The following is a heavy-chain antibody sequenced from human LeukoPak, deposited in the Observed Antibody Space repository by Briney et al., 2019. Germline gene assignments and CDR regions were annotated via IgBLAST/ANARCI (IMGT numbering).Heavy chain of an antibody. Sequence: GESLKISCKGSGYIFPRYWIGWVRQMPGKGLEWMGIIFPGDSDTRYSPSFQGQVTISVDKSITTAFLRWNSLKASDTATYYCVRHYDSTPYGTRNSMVYPDFWGQGTLVTVSS. CDR1: GYIFPRYW. D-gene: IGHD3-22*01. V-gene: IGHV5-51*01. CDR3: VRHYDSTPYGTRNSMVYPDF. J-gene: IGHJ4*02. CDR2: IFPGDSDT.